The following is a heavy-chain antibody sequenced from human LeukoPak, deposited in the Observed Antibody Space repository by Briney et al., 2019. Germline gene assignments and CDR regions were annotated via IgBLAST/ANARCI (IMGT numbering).Heavy chain of an antibody. J-gene: IGHJ3*02. Sequence: KFQGRVTITRDTSANTAYLEPTSLKSGDTAVYYCARFRGAFDIWGQGTMVTVSS. CDR3: ARFRGAFDI. V-gene: IGHV1-3*01.